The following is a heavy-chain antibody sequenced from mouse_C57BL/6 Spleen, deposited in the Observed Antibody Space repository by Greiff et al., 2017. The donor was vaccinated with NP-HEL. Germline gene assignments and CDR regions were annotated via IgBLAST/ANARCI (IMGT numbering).Heavy chain of an antibody. Sequence: QVQLQQSGAELVRPGASVTLSCKASGYTFTDYEMHWVKQTPVHGLEWIGAIDPETGGTAYNQKFKGKAILTADKSSSTAYMELRSLTSEDSAVYYCTRRRGYDGYSYYAMDYWGQGTSVTVSS. D-gene: IGHD2-3*01. CDR2: IDPETGGT. CDR1: GYTFTDYE. V-gene: IGHV1-15*01. J-gene: IGHJ4*01. CDR3: TRRRGYDGYSYYAMDY.